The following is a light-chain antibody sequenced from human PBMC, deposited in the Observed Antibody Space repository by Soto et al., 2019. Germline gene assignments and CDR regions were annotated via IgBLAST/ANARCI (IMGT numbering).Light chain of an antibody. CDR1: TGAVTSGYY. CDR2: STS. CDR3: LLYYGGAPV. V-gene: IGLV7-43*01. Sequence: QTVVTQEPSLTVSPGGTVTLTCASSTGAVTSGYYPIWFQQKPGQAPRALIYSTSNTHSWTPARFSCSLLGGKAALTLSGVQPEDEAEYYCLLYYGGAPVFGGGTKLTVL. J-gene: IGLJ2*01.